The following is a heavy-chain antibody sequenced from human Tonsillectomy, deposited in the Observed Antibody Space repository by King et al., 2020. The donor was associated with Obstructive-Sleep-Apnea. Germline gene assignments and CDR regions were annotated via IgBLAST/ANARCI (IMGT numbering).Heavy chain of an antibody. CDR2: ISSSSSYI. D-gene: IGHD2-8*01. J-gene: IGHJ3*02. V-gene: IGHV3-21*01. Sequence: VQLVESGGGLVKPVGSLRLSCAASGFTFSTYSMNWVRQAPGKGLEWVSFISSSSSYICYADSVKGRFTISRENAKNSLYLKMNSLRAEDTAIYYCARDHRVYGAHNDAFDIWGQGTMVTVSS. CDR3: ARDHRVYGAHNDAFDI. CDR1: GFTFSTYS.